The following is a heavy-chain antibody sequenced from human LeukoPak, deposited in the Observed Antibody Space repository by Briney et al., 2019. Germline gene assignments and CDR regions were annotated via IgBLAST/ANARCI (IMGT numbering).Heavy chain of an antibody. CDR1: EFTFNSYA. J-gene: IGHJ4*02. CDR2: ISSSSSYI. V-gene: IGHV3-21*06. CDR3: ARDRDQLRYFDWSLDC. Sequence: PGGSLRLSCAASEFTFNSYAMSWVRQAPGKGLEWVSSISSSSSYIYYADSVKGRFTISRDNAKNSLYLQMNSLRAEDTAVYYCARDRDQLRYFDWSLDCWGQGTLVTVSS. D-gene: IGHD3-9*01.